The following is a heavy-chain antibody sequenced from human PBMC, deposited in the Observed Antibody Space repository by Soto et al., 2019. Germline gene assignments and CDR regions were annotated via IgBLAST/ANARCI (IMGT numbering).Heavy chain of an antibody. J-gene: IGHJ4*02. CDR1: GGSISGSRYY. Sequence: SETLSLTCTVSGGSISGSRYYWGWIRQPPGKGLEWIGSIYYTGSTSYNPSLKSRVTISVDTSKDQFSLKLKSVTAADTALYFCARQRTSVVTQAYFDVWGPGSLVTVSS. V-gene: IGHV4-39*01. D-gene: IGHD2-21*02. CDR2: IYYTGST. CDR3: ARQRTSVVTQAYFDV.